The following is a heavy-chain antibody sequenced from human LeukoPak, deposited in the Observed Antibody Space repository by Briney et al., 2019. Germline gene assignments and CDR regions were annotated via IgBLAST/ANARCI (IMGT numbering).Heavy chain of an antibody. V-gene: IGHV3-23*01. CDR3: AKVMSSSWYGASDY. CDR1: GFTVSSNY. D-gene: IGHD6-13*01. J-gene: IGHJ4*02. CDR2: ISGSGGST. Sequence: GGSLRLSCAASGFTVSSNYMSWVRQAPGKGLEWVSAISGSGGSTYYADSVKGRFTISRDNSKNTLYLQMNSLRAEDTAVYYCAKVMSSSWYGASDYWGQGTLVTVSS.